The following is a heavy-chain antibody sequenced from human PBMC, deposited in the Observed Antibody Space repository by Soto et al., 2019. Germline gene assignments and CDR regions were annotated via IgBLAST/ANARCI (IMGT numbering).Heavy chain of an antibody. V-gene: IGHV4-34*01. Sequence: QVQLQQWGAGLLKPSETLSLTCAVYGGSFSGYYWSWIRQPPGKGLEWIGEINHSGSTNYNPSLKSRVTISVDTSKNQFSLKLSSVTAADTAVYYCARRGRHSSGRWFDPWGQGTLVTVSS. D-gene: IGHD6-25*01. CDR2: INHSGST. J-gene: IGHJ5*02. CDR1: GGSFSGYY. CDR3: ARRGRHSSGRWFDP.